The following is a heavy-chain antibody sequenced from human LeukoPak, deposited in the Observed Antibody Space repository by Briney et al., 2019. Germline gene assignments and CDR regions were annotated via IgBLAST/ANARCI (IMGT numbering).Heavy chain of an antibody. CDR2: IKQDGSEK. D-gene: IGHD5-18*01. V-gene: IGHV3-7*03. J-gene: IGHJ4*02. Sequence: GGSLRLSCAASGFTFSDYYISWIRQAPGKGLEWVANIKQDGSEKYYVDSVKGRFTISRDNAKNSLYLQMNSLRAEDTAVYYCAREYGYSYGFDYWGQGTLVTVSS. CDR1: GFTFSDYY. CDR3: AREYGYSYGFDY.